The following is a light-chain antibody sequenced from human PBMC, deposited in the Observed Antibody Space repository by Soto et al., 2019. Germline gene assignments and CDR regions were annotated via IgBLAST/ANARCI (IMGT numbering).Light chain of an antibody. Sequence: EIVMTQSPATLSVYPGERATLSCRASQSVSSNLAWYQQKPGEAARLLIYGASTRATGIPARFSGSGSGTEFTLTISSLQSEDFAVYYCQQYTNWPLTSGGGTKVDIK. CDR1: QSVSSN. CDR3: QQYTNWPLT. CDR2: GAS. V-gene: IGKV3-15*01. J-gene: IGKJ4*01.